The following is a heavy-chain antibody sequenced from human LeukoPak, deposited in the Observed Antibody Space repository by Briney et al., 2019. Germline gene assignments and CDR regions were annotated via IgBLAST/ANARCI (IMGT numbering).Heavy chain of an antibody. Sequence: ASVKVSCKASGGTFSSYTISWVRQAPGQGLEWMGRIIPILGIANYAQKFQGRVTITADKSTSTAYMELSSLRSEDTAVYYCARVAAAEDYYYYGMDVWGQGTTVTVSS. V-gene: IGHV1-69*02. CDR2: IIPILGIA. CDR1: GGTFSSYT. J-gene: IGHJ6*02. D-gene: IGHD6-13*01. CDR3: ARVAAAEDYYYYGMDV.